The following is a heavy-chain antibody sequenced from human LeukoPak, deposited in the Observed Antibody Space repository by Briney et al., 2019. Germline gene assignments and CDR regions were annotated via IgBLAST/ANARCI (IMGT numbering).Heavy chain of an antibody. J-gene: IGHJ4*02. V-gene: IGHV3-74*01. D-gene: IGHD6-6*01. CDR3: ARVARGLVVDFDY. CDR1: GFTFSSYW. CDR2: IYSDGSST. Sequence: GGSLRLSGAASGFTFSSYWMHWVRQAPGKGLVWVSRIYSDGSSTSYADSVKGRFTISRDNAKNTLYLQMNSLRAEDTAVYYCARVARGLVVDFDYWGQGTLVTVSS.